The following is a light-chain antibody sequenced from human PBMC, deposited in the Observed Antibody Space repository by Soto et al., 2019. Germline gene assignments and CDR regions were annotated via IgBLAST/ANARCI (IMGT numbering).Light chain of an antibody. Sequence: QSALTQPASVSGSPGQSITISCTGTSSDVGGYNYVSWYQQHPGKAPKLMIYEVSNRPSAVSNRFSGSKSGNTASLTISGLQAEDEADYYCSSYTSSSAWVFGTGTKVTVL. CDR1: SSDVGGYNY. V-gene: IGLV2-14*01. CDR3: SSYTSSSAWV. J-gene: IGLJ1*01. CDR2: EVS.